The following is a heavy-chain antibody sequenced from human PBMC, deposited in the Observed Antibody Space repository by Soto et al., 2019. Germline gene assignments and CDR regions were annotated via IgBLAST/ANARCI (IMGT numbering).Heavy chain of an antibody. D-gene: IGHD2-2*01. V-gene: IGHV3-23*01. CDR1: GFPFSSYA. CDR3: AKLEGSTRTYLDY. J-gene: IGHJ4*02. CDR2: IRGDATET. Sequence: GSLRLSCAASGFPFSSYAMTWIRQAPGKGLEWVSGIRGDATETYYADSVKGRFTISRDNSKNIVFLQMNTLRAEDTAVYYCAKLEGSTRTYLDYWGQGTLVTVSS.